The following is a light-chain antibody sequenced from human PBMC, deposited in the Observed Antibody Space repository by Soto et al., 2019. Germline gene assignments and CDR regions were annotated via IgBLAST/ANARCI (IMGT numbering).Light chain of an antibody. CDR1: STDLSDYDY. V-gene: IGLV2-11*01. J-gene: IGLJ3*02. CDR2: DVS. CDR3: CAFAGTYTRE. Sequence: QSALTQPRSVSGSPGQSVTISCTGTSTDLSDYDYVSWYQQHPGKAPKLIIYDVSKGPSGVPNRFSGSKSGNTASLTISGLQAEDEADYFCCAFAGTYTREFGGGTQLTVL.